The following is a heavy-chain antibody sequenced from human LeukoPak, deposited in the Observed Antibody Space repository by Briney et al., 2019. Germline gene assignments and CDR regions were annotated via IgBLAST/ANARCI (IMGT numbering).Heavy chain of an antibody. V-gene: IGHV3-48*04. Sequence: GGSLRLSCAASGFTFTTYSMNWVRQTPGKGLEWVSYISGSSSAIHYADSVKGRFTISRDNANNSLYLQMNSLTAEDTAVYYCARGAKWAYYFDYWGQGTLVTVSS. D-gene: IGHD1-26*01. CDR3: ARGAKWAYYFDY. CDR1: GFTFTTYS. CDR2: ISGSSSAI. J-gene: IGHJ4*02.